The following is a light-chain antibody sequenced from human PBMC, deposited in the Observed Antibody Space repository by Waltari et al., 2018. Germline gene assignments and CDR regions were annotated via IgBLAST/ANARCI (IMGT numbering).Light chain of an antibody. Sequence: QSALTQPASVSGSPGQSITISCPGTSSDVCVYNYVTWYQPHPGKVPKLLIFDVSNRPSVVSNRFSGSKSGNTASLTISGLQAEDESDYYCCSFTSRSTWVFGGGTKLTVL. CDR1: SSDVCVYNY. V-gene: IGLV2-14*01. J-gene: IGLJ3*02. CDR2: DVS. CDR3: CSFTSRSTWV.